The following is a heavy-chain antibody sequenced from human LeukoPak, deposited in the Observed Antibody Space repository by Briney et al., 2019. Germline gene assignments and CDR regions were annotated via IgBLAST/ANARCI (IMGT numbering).Heavy chain of an antibody. D-gene: IGHD2-15*01. CDR2: MSHDGRNT. Sequence: PGRSLRLSCAASGFTASWFGMHWVRQAPGKGLEWVAVMSHDGRNTYYADSVKGRFTVSRDDSKNTLYLQMNSLRPEDTAVYYCAKESGVYCSGGSCYLEHWGQGTLVTVSS. CDR1: GFTASWFG. J-gene: IGHJ4*02. CDR3: AKESGVYCSGGSCYLEH. V-gene: IGHV3-30*18.